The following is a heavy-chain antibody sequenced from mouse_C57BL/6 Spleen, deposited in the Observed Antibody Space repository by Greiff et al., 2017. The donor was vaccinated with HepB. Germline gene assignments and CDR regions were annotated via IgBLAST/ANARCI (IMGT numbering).Heavy chain of an antibody. CDR3: ARSRNYYGSSSGYFDV. D-gene: IGHD1-1*01. Sequence: QVQLQQSGAELVRPGSSVKLSCKASGYTFTSYWMDWVKQRPGQGLEWIGNIYPSDSETHYNQKFKDKATLTVDKSSSTAYMQLSSLTSEDSAVYYCARSRNYYGSSSGYFDVWGTGTTVTVSS. CDR2: IYPSDSET. J-gene: IGHJ1*03. CDR1: GYTFTSYW. V-gene: IGHV1-61*01.